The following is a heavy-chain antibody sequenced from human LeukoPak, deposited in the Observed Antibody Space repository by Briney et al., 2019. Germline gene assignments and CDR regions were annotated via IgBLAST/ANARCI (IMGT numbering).Heavy chain of an antibody. CDR2: IYTSGST. Sequence: SQTLSLTCTVSGGSISSGSYYWSWIRQPAGKGLEWIGRIYTSGSTNYSPSLKSRVTISVDTSKNQFSLKLSSVTAADTAVYYCARARGDYGDYFTHFDYWGQGTLVTVSS. CDR3: ARARGDYGDYFTHFDY. D-gene: IGHD4-17*01. J-gene: IGHJ4*02. V-gene: IGHV4-61*02. CDR1: GGSISSGSYY.